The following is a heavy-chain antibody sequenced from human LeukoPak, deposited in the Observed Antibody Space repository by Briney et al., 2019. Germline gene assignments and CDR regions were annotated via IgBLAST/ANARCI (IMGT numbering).Heavy chain of an antibody. Sequence: SETLSLTCTVPVDSISSRRYSWGSIRQPPGKGLERIGYIYYSGHTNYNPSLRSRVTISLDTSKNQFSLRLSSVTAADTAVYYCARADYYDSSGHYGDAFDIWGQGTMVTVSS. CDR1: VDSISSRRYS. V-gene: IGHV4-61*05. CDR3: ARADYYDSSGHYGDAFDI. J-gene: IGHJ3*02. CDR2: IYYSGHT. D-gene: IGHD3-22*01.